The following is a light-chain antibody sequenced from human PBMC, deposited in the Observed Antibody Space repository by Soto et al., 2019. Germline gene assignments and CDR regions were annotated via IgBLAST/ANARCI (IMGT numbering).Light chain of an antibody. CDR1: QGISSY. Sequence: IQLTQSPSSLSASVGDRVTITCRASQGISSYLAWYQQKPGKAPKLLIYAASTLQSGVPSRFSGSGSGTAFTLTISSLQPEDVETYYCQQLNSYPRTVGQGTKVEIK. V-gene: IGKV1-9*01. CDR2: AAS. J-gene: IGKJ1*01. CDR3: QQLNSYPRT.